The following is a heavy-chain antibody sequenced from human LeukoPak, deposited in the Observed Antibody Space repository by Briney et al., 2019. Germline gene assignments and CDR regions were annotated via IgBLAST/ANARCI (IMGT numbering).Heavy chain of an antibody. CDR3: ARDVSLDY. V-gene: IGHV3-33*01. J-gene: IGHJ4*02. CDR2: IWHDGNNK. Sequence: GGSLRLSCAASGFTFNGHAMHWVRQAPGKGLEWVAVIWHDGNNKYYADSVKGRFTISRDNSKNTVYLQMNSLRAEDTAVYYCARDVSLDYWGQGTLVTVSS. CDR1: GFTFNGHA.